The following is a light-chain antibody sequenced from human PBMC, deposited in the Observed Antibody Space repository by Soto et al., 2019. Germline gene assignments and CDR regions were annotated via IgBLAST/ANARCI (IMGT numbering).Light chain of an antibody. CDR2: GEC. Sequence: EIVMTQSPATLSVSPGESATLSCRASHSVSSNLAWYQQKPGQDPRLLISGECSSDTGIPAMFSGSGSGTEFTHTISSLQSEDCAVYYCQQYNNWPPETFGQGPKVDIK. J-gene: IGKJ1*01. CDR1: HSVSSN. CDR3: QQYNNWPPET. V-gene: IGKV3-15*01.